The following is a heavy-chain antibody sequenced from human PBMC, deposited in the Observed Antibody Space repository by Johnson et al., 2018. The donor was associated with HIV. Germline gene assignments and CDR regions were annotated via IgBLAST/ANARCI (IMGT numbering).Heavy chain of an antibody. D-gene: IGHD3-3*01. Sequence: QVQLVESGGGVVQPGRSLRLSCAASGFTFNNYAMHWVRQAPGKGLEWVAVISSDGTTKYDADSVQGRFTISRDTSINTLYLQMNSLSAEDTAVYYCAKEGAYYNFWSGYSSNAFDIWGQGTMVTVSS. CDR3: AKEGAYYNFWSGYSSNAFDI. J-gene: IGHJ3*02. V-gene: IGHV3-30*04. CDR1: GFTFNNYA. CDR2: ISSDGTTK.